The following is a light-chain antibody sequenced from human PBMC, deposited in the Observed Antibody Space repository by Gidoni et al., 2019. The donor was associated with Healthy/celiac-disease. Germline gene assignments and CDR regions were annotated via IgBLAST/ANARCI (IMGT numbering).Light chain of an antibody. CDR2: EGS. V-gene: IGLV2-23*03. Sequence: QSALTQPASVSGSPGQSITISCTGTSSDVGSNNLVSWYQQHPGKAPKLMIYEGSKRPSGVSNRFSGSKSGNTASLTISGLQAEDEADYYCCSYAGSSTFVVFGGGTKLTV. CDR3: CSYAGSSTFVV. J-gene: IGLJ2*01. CDR1: SSDVGSNNL.